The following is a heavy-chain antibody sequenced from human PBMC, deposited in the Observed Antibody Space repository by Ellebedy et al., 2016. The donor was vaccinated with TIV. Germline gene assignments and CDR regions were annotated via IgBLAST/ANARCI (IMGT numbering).Heavy chain of an antibody. V-gene: IGHV3-30*02. J-gene: IGHJ3*02. D-gene: IGHD3-22*01. Sequence: DSVKGRFTISRDNSKNTLYLQMNSLRVEDTAMYYCAKDIGDYYDSKKGGAIWGQGTMVTVSS. CDR3: AKDIGDYYDSKKGGAI.